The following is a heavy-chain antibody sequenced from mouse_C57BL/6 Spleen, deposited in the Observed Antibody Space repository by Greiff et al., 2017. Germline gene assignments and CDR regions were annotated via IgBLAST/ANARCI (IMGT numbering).Heavy chain of an antibody. D-gene: IGHD2-4*01. CDR1: GFTFSSYA. CDR2: ISDGGSYT. J-gene: IGHJ2*01. Sequence: EVQLVESGGGLVKPGGSLKLSCAASGFTFSSYAMSWVRQTPEKRLEWVATISDGGSYTYYPDNVKGRFTISRDNAKNNLYLQMSHLKSEDTAMYYCARDPGGYDYDDYFDYWGQGTTRTGSS. CDR3: ARDPGGYDYDDYFDY. V-gene: IGHV5-4*01.